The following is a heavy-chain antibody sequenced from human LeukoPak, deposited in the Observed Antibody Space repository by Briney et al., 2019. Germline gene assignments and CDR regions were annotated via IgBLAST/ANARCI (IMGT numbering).Heavy chain of an antibody. V-gene: IGHV3-7*01. Sequence: GGSLRLSCAASGFTFSSYSMSWVRQAPGKGLEWVANIKQDGSEKYYVDSVKGRFTISRDNAKKSLYLQMNSLRAEDTAVYYCARDCSSTSCYWVFDYWGQGTLVTVSS. CDR1: GFTFSSYS. CDR2: IKQDGSEK. D-gene: IGHD2-2*01. CDR3: ARDCSSTSCYWVFDY. J-gene: IGHJ4*02.